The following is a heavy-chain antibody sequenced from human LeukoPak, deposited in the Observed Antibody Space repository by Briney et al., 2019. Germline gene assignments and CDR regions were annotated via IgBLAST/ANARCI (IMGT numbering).Heavy chain of an antibody. V-gene: IGHV4-34*01. CDR2: INHSGST. J-gene: IGHJ4*02. Sequence: SETLSLTCAVYGGSFSGYYWSWIRQPPGKGLEWIGEINHSGSTNYNPSLKSRVTISVDTSKNQFSLQLSSVTAADTAVYYCARIGYSSGWSTNDYWGQGTLVTVSS. CDR3: ARIGYSSGWSTNDY. D-gene: IGHD6-19*01. CDR1: GGSFSGYY.